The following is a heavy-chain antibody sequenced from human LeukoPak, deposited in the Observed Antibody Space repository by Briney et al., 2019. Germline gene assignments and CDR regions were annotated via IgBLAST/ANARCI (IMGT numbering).Heavy chain of an antibody. CDR3: TTLDGDYAPDY. J-gene: IGHJ4*02. Sequence: GGSLRLFCAGSGFLFRNAWQSWVRQAPGKGLEWVGRMESKSDGGSTDYAAPVKGRFTISRDDSKNTLFLQINSLKTEDTAVYYCTTLDGDYAPDYWGQGTLVTVSS. V-gene: IGHV3-15*04. CDR2: MESKSDGGST. CDR1: GFLFRNAW. D-gene: IGHD4-17*01.